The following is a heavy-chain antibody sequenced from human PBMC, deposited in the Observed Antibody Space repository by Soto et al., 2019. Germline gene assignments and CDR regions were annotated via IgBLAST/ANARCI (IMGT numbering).Heavy chain of an antibody. J-gene: IGHJ6*02. D-gene: IGHD3-10*01. V-gene: IGHV5-51*01. CDR2: IYPGDSDT. CDR1: GYRFTSYW. CDR3: ARGEPYYYGSGSYYPPYYYYGMDV. Sequence: RGESLKISCKGSGYRFTSYWIGWVRQMPGKGLEWMGIIYPGDSDTRYSPSFQGQVTISADKSISTAYLQWSSLKASDTAMYYCARGEPYYYGSGSYYPPYYYYGMDVWGQGTTVTVSS.